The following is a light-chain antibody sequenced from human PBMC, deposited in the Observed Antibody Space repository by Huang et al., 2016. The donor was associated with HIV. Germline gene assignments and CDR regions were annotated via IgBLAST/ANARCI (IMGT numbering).Light chain of an antibody. CDR1: QIVSSH. J-gene: IGKJ3*01. Sequence: ETVMTQSPVTLSVSPGVRASLSCRSSQIVSSHLAWYQQKPGQAPRLLIYAASTRATGVPARFSGSGAGTEFTLTCSTLQSEDSAVYYCQQYNDFRSTFGPGTRVEIK. CDR2: AAS. CDR3: QQYNDFRST. V-gene: IGKV3-15*01.